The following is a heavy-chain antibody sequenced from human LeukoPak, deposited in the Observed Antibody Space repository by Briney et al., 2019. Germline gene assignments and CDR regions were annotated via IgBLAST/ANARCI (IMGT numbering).Heavy chain of an antibody. D-gene: IGHD4-17*01. CDR3: ARRLRYYFDY. CDR2: IYHSGST. Sequence: SETLSLTCTVSGGSVSTGDYYWGWIRQPPGKGLEWIGSIYHSGSTYYNPSLKSRVTISVDTSKNQFSLKLSSVTAADTAVYYCARRLRYYFDYWGQGTLVTVSS. J-gene: IGHJ4*02. CDR1: GGSVSTGDYY. V-gene: IGHV4-39*07.